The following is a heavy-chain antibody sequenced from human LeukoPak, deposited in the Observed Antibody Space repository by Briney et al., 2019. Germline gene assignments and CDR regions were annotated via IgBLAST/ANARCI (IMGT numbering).Heavy chain of an antibody. CDR3: AKVVAAAEDY. V-gene: IGHV3-23*01. D-gene: IGHD6-13*01. CDR1: GFTFSSYA. CDR2: ISGSGSGT. Sequence: GGSLRLSCAASGFTFSSYAMSWVRQAPGEGLQWVSGISGSGSGTYYADSVRGRFTISRDNSKNTLYLQMNSLRAEDTAVYYCAKVVAAAEDYWGQGTLVTVSS. J-gene: IGHJ4*02.